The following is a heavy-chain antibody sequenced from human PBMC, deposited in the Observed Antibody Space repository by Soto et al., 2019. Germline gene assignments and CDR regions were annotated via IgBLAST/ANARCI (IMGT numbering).Heavy chain of an antibody. CDR1: GYTLTELS. J-gene: IGHJ4*02. V-gene: IGHV1-24*01. CDR3: ATDFKVVITVNFDY. D-gene: IGHD3-22*01. Sequence: GASVKVSCKVSGYTLTELSMHWVRRAPGKGLEWMGGFDPEDGETIYAQKFQGRVTMTEDTSTDTAYMELSSLRSEDTAVYYCATDFKVVITVNFDYCGQGTLVTV. CDR2: FDPEDGET.